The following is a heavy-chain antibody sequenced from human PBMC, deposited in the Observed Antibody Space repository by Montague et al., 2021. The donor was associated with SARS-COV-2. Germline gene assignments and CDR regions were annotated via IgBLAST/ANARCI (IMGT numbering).Heavy chain of an antibody. V-gene: IGHV4-39*01. D-gene: IGHD3-10*01. J-gene: IGHJ4*02. Sequence: SETLSLTCTVSGGPISSGAYYWGWIRQPPGKGLEWIGSINYSGSTYYNPSLNSRVTISVDTSKNQFSLSLISVTAADTAVYYCSRLFASGSYRFDYWGQGTLVTVSS. CDR3: SRLFASGSYRFDY. CDR1: GGPISSGAYY. CDR2: INYSGST.